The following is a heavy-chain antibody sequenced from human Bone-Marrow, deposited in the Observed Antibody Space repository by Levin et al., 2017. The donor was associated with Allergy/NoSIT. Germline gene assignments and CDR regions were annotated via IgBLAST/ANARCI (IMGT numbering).Heavy chain of an antibody. CDR3: VRDLNAGGGAWYYDL. CDR1: GFIFTDYY. J-gene: IGHJ2*01. CDR2: SRNRANKHSA. Sequence: GESLKISCAVSGFIFTDYYMEWVRQAPGKGLEWVAASRNRANKHSAEYAASVKGRFSISRDDSENSLFLQMNSLRTEDTAVYYCVRDLNAGGGAWYYDLWGRGTLVTVSS. V-gene: IGHV3-72*01. D-gene: IGHD4-23*01.